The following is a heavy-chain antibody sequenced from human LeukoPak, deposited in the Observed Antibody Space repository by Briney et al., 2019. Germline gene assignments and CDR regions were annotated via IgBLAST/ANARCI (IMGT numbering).Heavy chain of an antibody. CDR2: IYTNGGA. J-gene: IGHJ4*02. CDR3: ATGRYFDWFSIDY. CDR1: GGSVTSGNYY. D-gene: IGHD3-9*01. V-gene: IGHV4-61*02. Sequence: PSETMSLTCTVSGGSVTSGNYYWNWIRQPAGKGLEWIGRIYTNGGASYNPSLKSRVTISIDASKNQFSLKLSSVTAADTAVYYCATGRYFDWFSIDYWGQGTLVTVSS.